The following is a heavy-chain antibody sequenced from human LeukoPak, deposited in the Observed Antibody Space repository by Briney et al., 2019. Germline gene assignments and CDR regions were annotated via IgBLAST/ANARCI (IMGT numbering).Heavy chain of an antibody. CDR1: GYTFTSHF. V-gene: IGHV1-46*01. CDR2: INPSGGST. D-gene: IGHD6-13*01. CDR3: ARVGEAAAAGTWFDP. J-gene: IGHJ5*02. Sequence: ASVKVSCKASGYTFTSHFMHWVRQAPGQGLEWMGIINPSGGSTSYAQKFQGRVTMTRDTSTSTVYMELSSLRSEDTAVYYCARVGEAAAAGTWFDPWGQGTLVTVSS.